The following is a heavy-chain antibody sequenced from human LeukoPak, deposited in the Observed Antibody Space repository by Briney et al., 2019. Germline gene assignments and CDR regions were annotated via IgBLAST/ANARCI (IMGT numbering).Heavy chain of an antibody. CDR3: ASSVYHYFDY. CDR1: GGSISSGGYS. D-gene: IGHD5/OR15-5a*01. Sequence: SETLSLTCAVSGGSISSGGYSWSWIRQPPGKGLEWIGYIYYSGSTYYNPSLKSRVTISVDTSKNQFSLKLSSVTAADTAVYYCASSVYHYFDYWGQGTPVTVSS. V-gene: IGHV4-30-4*07. CDR2: IYYSGST. J-gene: IGHJ4*02.